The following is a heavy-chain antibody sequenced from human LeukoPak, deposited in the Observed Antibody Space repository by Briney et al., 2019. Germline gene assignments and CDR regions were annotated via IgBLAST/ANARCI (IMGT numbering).Heavy chain of an antibody. V-gene: IGHV4-59*01. D-gene: IGHD2-2*01. CDR3: ARAGVVPADQFDY. J-gene: IGHJ4*02. Sequence: SETLSLTCTVPGGSISSYYWSWIRQPPGKGLEWIGYIYYSGSTNYNPSLKSRVTISVDTSKNQFSLKLSSVTAADTAVYYCARAGVVPADQFDYWGQGTLVTVSS. CDR1: GGSISSYY. CDR2: IYYSGST.